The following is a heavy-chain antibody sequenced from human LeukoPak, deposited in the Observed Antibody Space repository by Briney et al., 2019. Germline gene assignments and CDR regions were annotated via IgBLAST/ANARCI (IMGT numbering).Heavy chain of an antibody. CDR2: INPNSGGT. CDR3: ARDRRYYDSSGGNDY. J-gene: IGHJ4*02. V-gene: IGHV1-2*02. Sequence: ASVKVSCKASGYTFTGYYMHWVRQAPGQGLEWMGWINPNSGGTNYAQKFQGRVTMTRDTSISTAYMELSRLRSDDTAVYYCARDRRYYDSSGGNDYWGQGTLVTVSS. CDR1: GYTFTGYY. D-gene: IGHD3-22*01.